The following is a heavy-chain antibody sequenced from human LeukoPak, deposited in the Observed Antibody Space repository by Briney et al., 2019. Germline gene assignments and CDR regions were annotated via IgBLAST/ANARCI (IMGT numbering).Heavy chain of an antibody. J-gene: IGHJ5*01. CDR3: ARSRWSGYVDS. CDR2: VNHYGTRT. V-gene: IGHV3-74*01. CDR1: GFTFSSYY. D-gene: IGHD5-12*01. Sequence: PGGSLRLSCAASGFTFSSYYMNWVRQAPEKGLAWVSRVNHYGTRTDYADFVKGRFTISRDNAKKTVYLQINSLTVEDTAIYYCARSRWSGYVDSWGQGTLVTVSS.